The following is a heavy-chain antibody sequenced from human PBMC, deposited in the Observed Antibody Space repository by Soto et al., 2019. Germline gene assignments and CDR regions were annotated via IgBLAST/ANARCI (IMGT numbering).Heavy chain of an antibody. CDR3: ARPNGSPTDYYYYGMDV. CDR2: IYPGESNT. CDR1: GYSFTKYW. Sequence: PGESQKIPCKGSGYSFTKYWIIWVPQWPGKGLAWMGIIYPGESNTRYSPSFQGQVTISADKSISTAYRQWSGLKASDTAMYYCARPNGSPTDYYYYGMDVWGQGTTVTVSS. D-gene: IGHD2-8*01. J-gene: IGHJ6*02. V-gene: IGHV5-51*01.